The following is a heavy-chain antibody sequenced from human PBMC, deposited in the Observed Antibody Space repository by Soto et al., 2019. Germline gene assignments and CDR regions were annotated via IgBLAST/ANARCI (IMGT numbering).Heavy chain of an antibody. J-gene: IGHJ1*01. Sequence: GGSLRLSCAASGFAFSTYGMHWVRQAPGKGLEWVAVISYDEINKYYADSVKGRFTISRDNSKNTLYLQMNSLGPEDTALYYCAKGVVVTATYFHHWGQGTLVTVSS. CDR1: GFAFSTYG. CDR3: AKGVVVTATYFHH. CDR2: ISYDEINK. V-gene: IGHV3-30*18. D-gene: IGHD2-21*02.